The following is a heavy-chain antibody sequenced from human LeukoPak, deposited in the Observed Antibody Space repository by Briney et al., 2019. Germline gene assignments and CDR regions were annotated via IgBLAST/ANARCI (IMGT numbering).Heavy chain of an antibody. CDR1: GGSFSGYY. D-gene: IGHD3-22*01. CDR2: INHSGST. Sequence: SETLSLTCAAYGGSFSGYYWSWIRQPPGKGLEWIGEINHSGSTNYNPSLKSRVTISVDTSKNQFSLKLSSVTAADTAVYYCALAGYYDSSGYYGVDYWGQGTLVTVSS. CDR3: ALAGYYDSSGYYGVDY. V-gene: IGHV4-34*01. J-gene: IGHJ4*02.